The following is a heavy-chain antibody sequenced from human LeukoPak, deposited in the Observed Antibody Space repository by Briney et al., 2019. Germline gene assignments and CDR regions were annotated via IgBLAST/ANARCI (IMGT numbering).Heavy chain of an antibody. J-gene: IGHJ4*02. Sequence: GGSLRLSCAASGFVFSSHWMTWVRQAPGKGLEWVANIKHDGSEKYYVDSVKGRFSISRDNAKNSLFLQMNSLRADDTAVYYCARSYSRAGLDYWGQGTLVTVSS. CDR3: ARSYSRAGLDY. CDR1: GFVFSSHW. V-gene: IGHV3-7*04. D-gene: IGHD6-13*01. CDR2: IKHDGSEK.